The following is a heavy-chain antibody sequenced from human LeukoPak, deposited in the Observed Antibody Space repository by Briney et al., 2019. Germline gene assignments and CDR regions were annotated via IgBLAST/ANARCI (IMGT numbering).Heavy chain of an antibody. CDR1: GYTFTGYY. CDR3: ARVQYYGGNSDY. J-gene: IGHJ4*02. V-gene: IGHV1-2*02. D-gene: IGHD4-23*01. Sequence: GASVKVSCTASGYTFTGYYMHWVRQAPGQGLEWMGWINPNSGGTNYAQKFQGRVTMTRDTSISTAYMELSRLRSDDTAVYYCARVQYYGGNSDYWGQGTLVTVSS. CDR2: INPNSGGT.